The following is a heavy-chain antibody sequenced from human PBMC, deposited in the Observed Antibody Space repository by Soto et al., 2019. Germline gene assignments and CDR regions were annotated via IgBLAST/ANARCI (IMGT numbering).Heavy chain of an antibody. V-gene: IGHV1-69*04. CDR2: IIPILGIA. CDR1: GGTFSSYT. D-gene: IGHD3-9*01. CDR3: ARDHWGHDILTGYSSHYYYYGMDV. Sequence: ASVKVSCKASGGTFSSYTISWVRQAPGQGLEWMGRIIPILGIANYAQKFQGRVTITADKSTSTAYMELSSLRSEDTAVYYCARDHWGHDILTGYSSHYYYYGMDVWGQGTTVTVSS. J-gene: IGHJ6*02.